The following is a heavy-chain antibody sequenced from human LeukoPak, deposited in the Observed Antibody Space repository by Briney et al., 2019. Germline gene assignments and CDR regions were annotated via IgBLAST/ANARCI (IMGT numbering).Heavy chain of an antibody. V-gene: IGHV3-64*01. D-gene: IGHD2-21*01. CDR1: GLTFSTYA. J-gene: IGHJ4*02. Sequence: PGRSLRLSCAASGLTFSTYALHWVRQVPGKGLEYVSAISSIGGTTYYANSVKGRFTISRDNSKNTLYLQMGSLKPEDTAVYYCARVGDNTAFDYWGQGTLVTVSS. CDR3: ARVGDNTAFDY. CDR2: ISSIGGTT.